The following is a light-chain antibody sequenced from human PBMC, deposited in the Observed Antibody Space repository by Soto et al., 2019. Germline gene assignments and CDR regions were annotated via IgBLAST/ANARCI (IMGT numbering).Light chain of an antibody. V-gene: IGKV1-33*01. Sequence: DIKLTQSASSLSASVGDRVTITCQASQVIRNFLNWYRLKPGKAPELLIYDISTLEIGDPSRFGGGGSGTDFTFTITGLQPEDFGTYFCQQYEELPYTFGQGTKLEI. CDR2: DIS. CDR1: QVIRNF. CDR3: QQYEELPYT. J-gene: IGKJ2*01.